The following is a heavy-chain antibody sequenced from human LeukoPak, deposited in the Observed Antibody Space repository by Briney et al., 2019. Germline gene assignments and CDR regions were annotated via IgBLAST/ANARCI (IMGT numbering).Heavy chain of an antibody. CDR3: ARDADDYGDLDL. Sequence: EASVKVSCKASGYTFTSYDINWVQQATGQGLEWMGWMNPNSDNTDYAQTFQGRVTMTRNTSISTAYMELSSLRSEDTAVYYCARDADDYGDLDLWGRSTPVTVSS. J-gene: IGHJ2*01. CDR1: GYTFTSYD. CDR2: MNPNSDNT. V-gene: IGHV1-8*01.